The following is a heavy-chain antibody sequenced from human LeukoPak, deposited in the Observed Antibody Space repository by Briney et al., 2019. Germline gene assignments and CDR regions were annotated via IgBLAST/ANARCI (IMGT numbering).Heavy chain of an antibody. Sequence: SVKVSCKASGGTFSSYAISWVRQAPGRGLEWMGGIIPIFGTANYAQKFQGRVTITADESTSTAYMELSSLRSEDTAVYYCARGVAEPTIFGRDWIEERNFDYWGQGTLVTVSS. J-gene: IGHJ4*02. CDR2: IIPIFGTA. D-gene: IGHD3-3*01. CDR1: GGTFSSYA. CDR3: ARGVAEPTIFGRDWIEERNFDY. V-gene: IGHV1-69*13.